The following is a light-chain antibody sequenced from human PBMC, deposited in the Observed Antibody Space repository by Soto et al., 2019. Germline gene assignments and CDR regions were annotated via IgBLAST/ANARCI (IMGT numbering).Light chain of an antibody. CDR2: GSS. Sequence: ENISTHSPCTLSLSPGERATLPCRASQNITNNYLAWYQHKPRQAPRLLIYGSSSRATGIPVRFSGSGSGTDFTLTISSXEPEDFAVNYCRQHGSSPRTLGQGTKVDIK. V-gene: IGKV3-20*01. CDR3: RQHGSSPRT. J-gene: IGKJ1*01. CDR1: QNITNNY.